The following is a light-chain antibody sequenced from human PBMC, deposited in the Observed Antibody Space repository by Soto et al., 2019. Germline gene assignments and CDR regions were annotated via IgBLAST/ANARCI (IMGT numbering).Light chain of an antibody. CDR2: GAS. J-gene: IGKJ5*01. CDR1: QSVRNSY. Sequence: EIVLTQSPGTLSLSPGERATLSCRASQSVRNSYLAWYQQKPGQAPRLLMSGASSRSTGIPDRLSGNGSGTDFTLTISRLEPEDFAVYYCQQYGNSPQITFGQGTRLEIK. CDR3: QQYGNSPQIT. V-gene: IGKV3-20*01.